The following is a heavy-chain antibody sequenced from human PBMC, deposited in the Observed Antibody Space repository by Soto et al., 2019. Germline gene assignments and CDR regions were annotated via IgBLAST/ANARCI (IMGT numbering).Heavy chain of an antibody. V-gene: IGHV3-15*01. J-gene: IGHJ3*02. CDR2: IKSKTDSETT. CDR1: GFTFSNAW. CDR3: TTALRIETFEI. Sequence: PGGSLRLSCAASGFTFSNAWMTWVRQAPGKGLEWVGRIKSKTDSETTDYVAPVKGRFTISRDDSKNTVYMQMNSLKTEDTAVYYCTTALRIETFEIRGKRKKVTVSS. D-gene: IGHD2-15*01.